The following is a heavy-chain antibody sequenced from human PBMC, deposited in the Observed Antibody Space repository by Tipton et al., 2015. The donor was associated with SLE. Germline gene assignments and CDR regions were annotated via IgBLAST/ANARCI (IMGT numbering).Heavy chain of an antibody. CDR1: GGSISSHY. J-gene: IGHJ6*02. CDR2: IYYSGST. CDR3: AREVGATWYYGMDV. V-gene: IGHV4-59*11. Sequence: TLSLTCTVSGGSISSHYWSWIRQPPGKGLEWIGYIYYSGSTNYNPSLKSRVTISVDTSKNQFSLKLSSVTAADTAVYYCAREVGATWYYGMDVWGQGTTVTVSS. D-gene: IGHD1-26*01.